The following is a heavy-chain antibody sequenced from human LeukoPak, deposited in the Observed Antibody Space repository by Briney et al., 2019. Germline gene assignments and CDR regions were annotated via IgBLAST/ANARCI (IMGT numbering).Heavy chain of an antibody. Sequence: GGSLRLSCAASGFTFSSYGMHWVRQAPGKGLEWVAVISYDGSNKYYADSVKGRFTISRANSKNTLYLQMNSLRAEDTDVSYCARVVGGLDYYDSSGYPYYFDYWGQGTLVTVSS. V-gene: IGHV3-30*03. CDR2: ISYDGSNK. CDR3: ARVVGGLDYYDSSGYPYYFDY. D-gene: IGHD3-22*01. J-gene: IGHJ4*02. CDR1: GFTFSSYG.